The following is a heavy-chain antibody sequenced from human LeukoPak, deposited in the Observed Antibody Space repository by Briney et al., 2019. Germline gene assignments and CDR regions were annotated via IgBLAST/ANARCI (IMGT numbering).Heavy chain of an antibody. CDR2: ISAYNGNT. V-gene: IGHV1-18*01. CDR1: GYTFTSYG. J-gene: IGHJ5*02. CDR3: ARDLGSSATSTNWFDP. Sequence: GASVKVTCKASGYTFTSYGISWVRQAPGQGLEWMGWISAYNGNTNYAQKLQGRVTMTTDTSTSTAYMELRSLRSDDTAVYYCARDLGSSATSTNWFDPWGQGTLVTVSS. D-gene: IGHD6-6*01.